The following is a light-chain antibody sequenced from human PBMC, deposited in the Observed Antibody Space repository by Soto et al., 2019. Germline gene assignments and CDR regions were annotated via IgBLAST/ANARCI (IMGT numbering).Light chain of an antibody. CDR3: QQRHSWPIT. Sequence: EFVLTQSPATLSLSDGERATLXXRASETIRGLLAGYQQRPGQPPRVXLYDTSYRATGSPARFSGSGAGTDFSLTISGLEPADLGVYYCQQRHSWPITFGQGTRLEIK. CDR2: DTS. V-gene: IGKV3-11*01. CDR1: ETIRGL. J-gene: IGKJ5*01.